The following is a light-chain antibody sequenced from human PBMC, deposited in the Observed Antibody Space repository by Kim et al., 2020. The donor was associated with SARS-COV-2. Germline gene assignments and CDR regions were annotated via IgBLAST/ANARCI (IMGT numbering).Light chain of an antibody. CDR2: DAS. CDR1: RSVSSY. J-gene: IGKJ4*01. V-gene: IGKV3-11*01. CDR3: QQRGNWPLT. Sequence: VSPGEMATLSCRASRSVSSYLAWYQQKPGQAPRLLFDDASNRATGIPARFSGSGSGTDFTLTIGSLEPEDFAVYYCQQRGNWPLTFGGGTKVDIK.